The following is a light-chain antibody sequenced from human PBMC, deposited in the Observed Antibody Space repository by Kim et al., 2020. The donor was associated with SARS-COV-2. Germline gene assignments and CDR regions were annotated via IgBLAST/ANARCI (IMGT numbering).Light chain of an antibody. CDR3: QQSYSTPRT. J-gene: IGKJ1*01. Sequence: ASVGDRVTITCRASQSISSYLNWYQQKPGKAPKLLIYAASSLQSGVPSRFSGTGSGTDFTLTISSLQPEDFATYYCQQSYSTPRTFGQGTKVDIK. CDR2: AAS. CDR1: QSISSY. V-gene: IGKV1-39*01.